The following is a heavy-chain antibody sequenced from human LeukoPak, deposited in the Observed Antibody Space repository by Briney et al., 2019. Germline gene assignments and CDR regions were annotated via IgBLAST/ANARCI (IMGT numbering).Heavy chain of an antibody. J-gene: IGHJ4*02. CDR3: ATGYRIGWSSGYFDY. V-gene: IGHV4-38-2*01. Sequence: PSETLSLTCVVSGYSISSGYYWGWIRQPPGKGLEWIGSIYHSESSYYNPSLEGRVTISVDTSKNQFSLKLSSVTATDTAVYYCATGYRIGWSSGYFDYWGQGTLVATSS. CDR2: IYHSESS. D-gene: IGHD6-19*01. CDR1: GYSISSGYY.